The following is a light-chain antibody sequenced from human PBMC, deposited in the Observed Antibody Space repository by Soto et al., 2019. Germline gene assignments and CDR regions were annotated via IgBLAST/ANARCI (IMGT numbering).Light chain of an antibody. CDR3: SSYGGSSNV. CDR1: SSDVGGYNY. V-gene: IGLV2-8*01. CDR2: EVN. Sequence: QSALTQPRSASGSPGQSVAISCTGTSSDVGGYNYVSWYQQHPGKAPKLMIYEVNKRPSGVPDRFSGSKSGNTASLTVSGIQAEDEADYYCSSYGGSSNVFGTGTKLTVL. J-gene: IGLJ1*01.